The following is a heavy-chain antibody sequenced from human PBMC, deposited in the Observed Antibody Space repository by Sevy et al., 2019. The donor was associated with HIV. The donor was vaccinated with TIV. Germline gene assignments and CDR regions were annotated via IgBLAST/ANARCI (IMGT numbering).Heavy chain of an antibody. J-gene: IGHJ4*02. Sequence: ASVKVSCKASGGSLNTHAISWVRQAPGQGLEWMGEIIPGFSSTRYAERFQDRVTLTADGFTSTVYMELTSLKSTDTAVYYCARGPNGNYLLYYLDYWGQGTLVTVSS. CDR1: GGSLNTHA. V-gene: IGHV1-69*13. CDR2: IIPGFSST. CDR3: ARGPNGNYLLYYLDY. D-gene: IGHD1-7*01.